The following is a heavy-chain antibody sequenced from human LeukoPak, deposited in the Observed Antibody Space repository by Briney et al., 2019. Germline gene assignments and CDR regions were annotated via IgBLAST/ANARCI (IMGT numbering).Heavy chain of an antibody. CDR1: GGSINSYY. D-gene: IGHD3-10*01. V-gene: IGHV4-59*01. CDR2: IYYSGST. J-gene: IGHJ6*02. Sequence: SETLSLTCTVSGGSINSYYWSWIRQPPGKGLEWIGYIYYSGSTNYNPSLKSRVTISVDTSKNQFSLKLSSVTAADTAVYYCARAAYGSGSYYTQIYYYYGMDVWGQGTTVTVS. CDR3: ARAAYGSGSYYTQIYYYYGMDV.